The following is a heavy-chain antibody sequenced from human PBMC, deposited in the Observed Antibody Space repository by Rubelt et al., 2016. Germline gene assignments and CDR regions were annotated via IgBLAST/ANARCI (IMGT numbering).Heavy chain of an antibody. V-gene: IGHV3-23*03. D-gene: IGHD4-17*01. CDR1: GFTFSTYA. Sequence: EVQLVESGGGLVQPGGSLRLSCAASGFTFSTYAMSWVRQAPGKGLEWVSVIYSGGSTYYIDSVTGRFTISRANSKNTLYLQMNSLRAEDTAVYYCARFADYGRREHGMDVWGQGTTVTASS. CDR3: ARFADYGRREHGMDV. CDR2: IYSGGST. J-gene: IGHJ6*02.